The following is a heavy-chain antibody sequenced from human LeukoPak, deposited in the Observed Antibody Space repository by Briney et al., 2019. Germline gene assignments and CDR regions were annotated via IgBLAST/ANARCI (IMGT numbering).Heavy chain of an antibody. Sequence: SGGSLRLSCAASGFSFSSYSMNWVRQAPGKGLEWVSCISSGNIYIYYADSVKGRFTISRDNAKNSLFLQMNSLRAEDTAVYYCAGDWNSMGYYYHMDVWGKGTTVTVSS. CDR2: ISSGNIYI. CDR1: GFSFSSYS. J-gene: IGHJ6*03. V-gene: IGHV3-21*01. CDR3: AGDWNSMGYYYHMDV. D-gene: IGHD2/OR15-2a*01.